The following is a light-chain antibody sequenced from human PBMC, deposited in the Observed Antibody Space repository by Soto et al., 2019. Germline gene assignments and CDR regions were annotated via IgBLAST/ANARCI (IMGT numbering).Light chain of an antibody. CDR2: GAS. Sequence: EIVLTQSPGTLSLSPGERATLSCRASQSVSSSYLAWYQQRPGQAPRLLIFGASYRATGIPDRFSGSGSGTDFTLTISRLEPEDFAVYYCQQYRSSPPEFTFGPGTKVESK. CDR3: QQYRSSPPEFT. J-gene: IGKJ3*01. CDR1: QSVSSSY. V-gene: IGKV3-20*01.